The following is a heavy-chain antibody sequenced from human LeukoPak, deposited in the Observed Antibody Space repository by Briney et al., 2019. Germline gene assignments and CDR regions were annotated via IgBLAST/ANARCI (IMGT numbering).Heavy chain of an antibody. J-gene: IGHJ5*02. V-gene: IGHV4-30-2*01. CDR3: ARDLGYSGFDWAP. CDR1: GDSISSGGYY. CDR2: IYHTGST. Sequence: PSETLSLTCTVSGDSISSGGYYWSWIRQPPGKGLEWIGYIYHTGSTYYNPSLRSRVSISVDRSKNQFSLKLTSVTAADAAVYYCARDLGYSGFDWAPWSQGTLVTVSS. D-gene: IGHD5-12*01.